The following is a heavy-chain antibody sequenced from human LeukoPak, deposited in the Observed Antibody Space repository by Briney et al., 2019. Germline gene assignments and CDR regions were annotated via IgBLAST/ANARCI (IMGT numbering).Heavy chain of an antibody. Sequence: GSLRLSCAASGFTFSSYWMSWVRQAPGKGLEWVANIKQDGSEKYYVDSVKGRFTISRDNAKNSLYLQMNSLRAEDTAVYYCARGALSSIVVVPAARVYYYYYYYMDVWGRGTTVTVSS. D-gene: IGHD2-2*01. CDR2: IKQDGSEK. CDR1: GFTFSSYW. V-gene: IGHV3-7*01. J-gene: IGHJ6*03. CDR3: ARGALSSIVVVPAARVYYYYYYYMDV.